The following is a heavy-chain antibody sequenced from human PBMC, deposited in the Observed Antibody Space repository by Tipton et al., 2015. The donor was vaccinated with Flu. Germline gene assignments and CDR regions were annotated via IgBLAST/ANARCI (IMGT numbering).Heavy chain of an antibody. CDR3: ARLWSGSYYDPRHFDH. CDR2: INYRGST. D-gene: IGHD3-10*01. Sequence: TLSLTCSVHGESFSGYYWSWIRQTPGKGLEWIGEINYRGSTNYNTSLKRRVTMSVDTSGNQFSLELSSVTAADTAIYYCARLWSGSYYDPRHFDHWGHGILVTVSS. J-gene: IGHJ4*01. CDR1: GESFSGYY. V-gene: IGHV4-34*01.